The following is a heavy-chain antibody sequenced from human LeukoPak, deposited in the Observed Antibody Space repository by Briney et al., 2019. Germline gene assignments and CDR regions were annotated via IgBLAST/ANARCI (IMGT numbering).Heavy chain of an antibody. V-gene: IGHV3-33*01. CDR1: GFPFSSYG. D-gene: IGHD6-19*01. CDR2: IWYDGSNK. J-gene: IGHJ4*02. CDR3: ARDRSMAVAGGSDY. Sequence: PGRSLRLSCAASGFPFSSYGMHWVRQAPGKGLEWVAVIWYDGSNKYYADSVKGRFTISRDNSKNTLYLQMNSLRAEDTAVYYCARDRSMAVAGGSDYWGQGTLVTVSS.